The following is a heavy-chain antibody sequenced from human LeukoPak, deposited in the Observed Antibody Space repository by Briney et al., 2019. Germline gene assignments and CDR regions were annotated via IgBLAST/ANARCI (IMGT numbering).Heavy chain of an antibody. V-gene: IGHV3-74*01. CDR1: GFTFSSYW. CDR2: INSDGSST. J-gene: IGHJ6*03. D-gene: IGHD3-3*01. CDR3: ARGTIYDFWSGLYYYYMDV. Sequence: PGGSLRLSCAASGFTFSSYWMHWVRQAPGKGLVWVSRINSDGSSTSYADSVKGRFTISRDNAKNTLYLQMNSLRAEDTAVYYCARGTIYDFWSGLYYYYMDVWGKGTTVTVSS.